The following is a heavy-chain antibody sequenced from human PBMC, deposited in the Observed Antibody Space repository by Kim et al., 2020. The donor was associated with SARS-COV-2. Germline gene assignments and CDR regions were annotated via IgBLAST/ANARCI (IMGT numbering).Heavy chain of an antibody. CDR3: AKEGERGYYGSGSYDFDY. J-gene: IGHJ4*02. D-gene: IGHD3-10*01. V-gene: IGHV3-30*02. Sequence: GRFTISRDNSKNTLYLQMNSLRAEDTAVYYCAKEGERGYYGSGSYDFDYWGQGTLVTVSS.